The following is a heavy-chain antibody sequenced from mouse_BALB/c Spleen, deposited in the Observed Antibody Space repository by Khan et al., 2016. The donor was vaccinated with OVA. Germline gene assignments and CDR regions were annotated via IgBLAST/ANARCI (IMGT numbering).Heavy chain of an antibody. CDR1: GYTFTTYW. CDR3: TRDRIDY. CDR2: INPTSGYT. Sequence: QMQLEESGAELAKPGASVKMSCKASGYTFTTYWMHWVKQRPGHGLEWIGYINPTSGYTDYNEKFKDRATLSADKSSSTAYMQLSSLTSEDSAVYYCTRDRIDYWGQGTTLTVSS. V-gene: IGHV1-7*01. J-gene: IGHJ2*01.